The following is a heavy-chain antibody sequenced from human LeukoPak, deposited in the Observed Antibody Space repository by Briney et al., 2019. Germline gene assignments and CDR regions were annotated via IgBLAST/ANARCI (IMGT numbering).Heavy chain of an antibody. D-gene: IGHD5-24*01. V-gene: IGHV4-39*01. CDR2: IYYSGST. Sequence: SETLSLTCTVSGGSISSSSYYWGWIRQPPGKGLEWIGSIYYSGSTYYNPSLKSRVTISVDTSKNQFSLKLSSVTAADTAVYYCASHLLRDGYNTWGQGTLVTVSS. CDR1: GGSISSSSYY. CDR3: ASHLLRDGYNT. J-gene: IGHJ4*02.